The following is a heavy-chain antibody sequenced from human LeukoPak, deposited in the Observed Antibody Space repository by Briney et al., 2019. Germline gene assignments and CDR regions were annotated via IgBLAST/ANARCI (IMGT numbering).Heavy chain of an antibody. CDR3: ARHLNIVAKSAFDI. Sequence: SETLSLTCDVSGGSITQTNYWTWVRQPPGKGLEWIGEVNLQGSTNYNPSLMRRVAISVDTSANHVSLQLTSVTAADTAVYYCARHLNIVAKSAFDIWGQGTMVTVSS. CDR1: GGSITQTNY. J-gene: IGHJ3*02. V-gene: IGHV4-4*02. CDR2: VNLQGST. D-gene: IGHD3-22*01.